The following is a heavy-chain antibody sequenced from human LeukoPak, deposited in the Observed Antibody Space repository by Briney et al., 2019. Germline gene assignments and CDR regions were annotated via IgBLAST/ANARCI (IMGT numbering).Heavy chain of an antibody. CDR3: ARVKDIVVVPAAMHAFDI. D-gene: IGHD2-2*01. CDR2: INHSGST. V-gene: IGHV4-34*01. J-gene: IGHJ3*02. Sequence: SETLSLTCAVYGGSFRGYYWSWIRQPPGKGLEWIGEINHSGSTNYNPSLKSRVTISVDTSKNQFSLKLSSVTAADTAVYYCARVKDIVVVPAAMHAFDIWGQGTMVTVSS. CDR1: GGSFRGYY.